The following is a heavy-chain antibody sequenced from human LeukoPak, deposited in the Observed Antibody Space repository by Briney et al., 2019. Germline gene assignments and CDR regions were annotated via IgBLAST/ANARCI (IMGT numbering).Heavy chain of an antibody. V-gene: IGHV1-2*04. CDR2: INPNSGGT. J-gene: IGHJ6*02. D-gene: IGHD3-3*01. Sequence: ASVKVSCKASGYTFTGYYMHRVRQAPGQGLECMGWINPNSGGTNYAQKFQGWVTMPRDTSISTAYMELSRLRSDDTAVYYCARDGGFWSGYTTYGMDVWGQGTTVTVSS. CDR3: ARDGGFWSGYTTYGMDV. CDR1: GYTFTGYY.